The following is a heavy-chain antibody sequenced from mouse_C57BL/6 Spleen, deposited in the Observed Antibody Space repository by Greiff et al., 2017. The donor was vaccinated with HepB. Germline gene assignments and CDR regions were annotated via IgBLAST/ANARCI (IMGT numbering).Heavy chain of an antibody. V-gene: IGHV3-1*01. CDR2: ISYSGST. D-gene: IGHD1-1*01. J-gene: IGHJ3*01. Sequence: EVKLQESGPGMVKPSQSLSLTCTVTGYSITSGYDWHWIRHFPGNKLEWMGYISYSGSTNYNPSLKSRISITHDTSKNHFFLKLNSVTTEDTATYYGARGDYYGSSPWFAYWGQGTLVTVSA. CDR3: ARGDYYGSSPWFAY. CDR1: GYSITSGYD.